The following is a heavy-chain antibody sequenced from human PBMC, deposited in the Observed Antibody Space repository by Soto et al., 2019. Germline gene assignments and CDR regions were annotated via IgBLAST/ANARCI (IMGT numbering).Heavy chain of an antibody. CDR2: ISGSGGST. CDR3: AKVKGPYTTSPLFDY. D-gene: IGHD4-4*01. V-gene: IGHV3-23*01. Sequence: PGGSLRLSCAASGFTFSSYAMSWVRQAPGKGLEWVSAISGSGGSTYYADSVKGRFTISRDNSKNTLYLQMNSLRAEDTAVYYCAKVKGPYTTSPLFDYWGQVTLATVSS. J-gene: IGHJ4*02. CDR1: GFTFSSYA.